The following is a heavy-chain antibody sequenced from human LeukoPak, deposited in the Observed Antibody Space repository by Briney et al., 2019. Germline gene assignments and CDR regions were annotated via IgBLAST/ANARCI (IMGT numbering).Heavy chain of an antibody. CDR1: GYTFTSYD. CDR3: ARESSGATKFSDAFDI. D-gene: IGHD1-26*01. Sequence: ASVKVSCKASGYTFTSYDINWVRQATGQGLEWMGWPNPNSGNTGYPQKFQGRVTMTRNTSISTAYMELSSLRSEDTAVYYCARESSGATKFSDAFDIWGQGTMVTVSS. V-gene: IGHV1-8*01. CDR2: PNPNSGNT. J-gene: IGHJ3*02.